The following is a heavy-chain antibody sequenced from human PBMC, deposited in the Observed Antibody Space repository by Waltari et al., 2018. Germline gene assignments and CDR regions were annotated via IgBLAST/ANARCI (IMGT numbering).Heavy chain of an antibody. CDR2: ISRCVSTI. CDR3: ARGEGGANEY. Sequence: EVQLVESGGGLVQPGGSLRLFCAASGFTFRNYEMNWVRQAPGKGLEWVSYISRCVSTIYYADSVKGRFTISRDNAKNSVYLQMNSLRVEDTAIYYCARGEGGANEYWGQGSLVTVSS. D-gene: IGHD1-26*01. J-gene: IGHJ4*02. V-gene: IGHV3-48*03. CDR1: GFTFRNYE.